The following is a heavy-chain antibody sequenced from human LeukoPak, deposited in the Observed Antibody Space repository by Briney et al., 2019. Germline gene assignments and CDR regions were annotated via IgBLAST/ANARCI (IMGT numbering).Heavy chain of an antibody. CDR2: IKQDGSER. Sequence: GGSLRLSCAASGFTFSSYWMSWVRQAPGKGLEWVANIKQDGSERYYVDSVKGRFTISRDNAKNSLYLQMNSLRAEDTAVYYCARADSSGYMAFDIWGQGTMVTVSS. CDR1: GFTFSSYW. D-gene: IGHD3-22*01. CDR3: ARADSSGYMAFDI. J-gene: IGHJ3*02. V-gene: IGHV3-7*01.